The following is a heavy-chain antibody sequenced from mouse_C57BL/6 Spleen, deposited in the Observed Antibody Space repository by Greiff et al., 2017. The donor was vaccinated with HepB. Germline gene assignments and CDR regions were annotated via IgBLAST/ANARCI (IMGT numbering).Heavy chain of an antibody. Sequence: VQLQQSGAELVRPGASVKLSCTASGFNIKDDYMHWVKQRPEQGLEWIGWIDPENGDTEYASKFQGKATITADTSSNTAYLQLSSLTSEDTAVYYCTTWLLRHFDVWGTGTTVTVSS. V-gene: IGHV14-4*01. CDR3: TTWLLRHFDV. CDR1: GFNIKDDY. J-gene: IGHJ1*03. D-gene: IGHD2-3*01. CDR2: IDPENGDT.